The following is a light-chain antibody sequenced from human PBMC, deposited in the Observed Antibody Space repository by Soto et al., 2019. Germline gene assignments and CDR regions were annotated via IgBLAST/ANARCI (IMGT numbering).Light chain of an antibody. Sequence: EIVLTQSPATLSLSPGERATLSCRASQSVSSSLAWYQQKLGQAPRLLIFEASDRATGIPARFSGSGSGTDFTLIISRLEPEDFAVYYCQQGSTWPWTFGQGTKVDIK. V-gene: IGKV3-11*01. J-gene: IGKJ1*01. CDR3: QQGSTWPWT. CDR1: QSVSSS. CDR2: EAS.